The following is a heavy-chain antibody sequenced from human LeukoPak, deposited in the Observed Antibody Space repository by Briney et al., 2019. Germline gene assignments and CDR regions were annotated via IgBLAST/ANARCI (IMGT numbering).Heavy chain of an antibody. Sequence: KPSETLSLTCTVSGGSISSYYWSWIRQPAGKGLEWIGYIYYSGSTNYNPSLKSRVTISVDTSKNQFSLKLSSVTAADTAVYYCAREGGEGATQTFDYWGQGTLVTVSS. J-gene: IGHJ4*02. V-gene: IGHV4-59*01. CDR1: GGSISSYY. CDR3: AREGGEGATQTFDY. D-gene: IGHD1-26*01. CDR2: IYYSGST.